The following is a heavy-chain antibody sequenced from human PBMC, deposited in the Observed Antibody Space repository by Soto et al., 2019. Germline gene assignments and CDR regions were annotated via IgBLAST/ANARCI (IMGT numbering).Heavy chain of an antibody. Sequence: PSETLSLTCTVSGGTITYYYWSWIRQAPGKGLEWLGYIFDGGSANYNPSLKSRVSFSLDKSQNQLSLKLTSVTGADTAIYYCVSVEGNHTVNGDYYYCGGRLGPRDRGHRLL. V-gene: IGHV4-59*12. J-gene: IGHJ6*02. CDR2: IFDGGSA. CDR1: GGTITYYY. D-gene: IGHD4-17*01. CDR3: VSVEGNHTVNGDYYYCGGR.